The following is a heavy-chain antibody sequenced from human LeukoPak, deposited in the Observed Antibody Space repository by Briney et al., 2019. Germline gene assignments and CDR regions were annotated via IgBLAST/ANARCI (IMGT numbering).Heavy chain of an antibody. J-gene: IGHJ6*03. CDR1: GYTFTGYY. CDR3: ARASRNYSGYVPYMDV. D-gene: IGHD5-12*01. V-gene: IGHV1-2*02. Sequence: ASVKVSCKASGYTFTGYYMHWVRQAPGQGLEWMGWINPNSGGTNYAQKFQGRVTMTRDTSISTAYMELSRLRSDDTAVYYCARASRNYSGYVPYMDVWGKGTTVTVSS. CDR2: INPNSGGT.